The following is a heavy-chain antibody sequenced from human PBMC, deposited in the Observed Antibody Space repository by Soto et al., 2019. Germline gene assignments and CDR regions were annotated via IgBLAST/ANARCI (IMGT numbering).Heavy chain of an antibody. J-gene: IGHJ4*02. CDR3: ARTYSSSPNFDY. Sequence: GGSLRLSCAVSGFTFSSHAMSWVRQAPGKGLECVSSITGSGDSTYYADSVKGRFTISRDKSKSTLYLQMNSLRAEDTAVYYCARTYSSSPNFDYWGQGTLVTVSS. CDR1: GFTFSSHA. CDR2: ITGSGDST. D-gene: IGHD6-6*01. V-gene: IGHV3-23*01.